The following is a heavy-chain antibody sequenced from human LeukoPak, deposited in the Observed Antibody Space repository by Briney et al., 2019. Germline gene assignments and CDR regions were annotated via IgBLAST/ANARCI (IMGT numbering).Heavy chain of an antibody. Sequence: GRSLRLSSAASGFTFDDYAMHWVRQAPGKGLEWVSGISWNSGSIGYADSVKGRFTISRDNAKNSLYLQMNSLRAEDMALYYCAKDIAAAGTDAFDIWGQGTMVTVSS. CDR3: AKDIAAAGTDAFDI. D-gene: IGHD6-13*01. J-gene: IGHJ3*02. CDR1: GFTFDDYA. CDR2: ISWNSGSI. V-gene: IGHV3-9*03.